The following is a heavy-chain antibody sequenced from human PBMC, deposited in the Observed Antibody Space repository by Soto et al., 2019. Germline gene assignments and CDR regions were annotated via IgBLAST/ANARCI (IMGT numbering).Heavy chain of an antibody. Sequence: ASVKVSCKASGYTFTGYYMHWVRQAPGQGLEWMGWINPNSGGTNYAQKFQGWVTMTRDTSISTAYMELSRLRSDDTAVYYCARDGYSSGRMSDAFDIWGQGTMVTVSS. CDR2: INPNSGGT. CDR1: GYTFTGYY. D-gene: IGHD6-19*01. V-gene: IGHV1-2*04. CDR3: ARDGYSSGRMSDAFDI. J-gene: IGHJ3*02.